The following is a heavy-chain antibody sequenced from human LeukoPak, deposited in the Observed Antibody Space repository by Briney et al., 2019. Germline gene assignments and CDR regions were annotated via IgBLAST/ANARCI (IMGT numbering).Heavy chain of an antibody. D-gene: IGHD3-3*01. V-gene: IGHV3-53*01. J-gene: IGHJ4*02. Sequence: PGGSLRLSCAASGFTVSSNYMSWVRQAPGKGLEWVSVIYSGGSTYYADSVKGRFTISRDNSKNTLYLQMNSLRAEDTAVYYCARVVDDFWSGYPLDYWGQGTLVTVSS. CDR2: IYSGGST. CDR3: ARVVDDFWSGYPLDY. CDR1: GFTVSSNY.